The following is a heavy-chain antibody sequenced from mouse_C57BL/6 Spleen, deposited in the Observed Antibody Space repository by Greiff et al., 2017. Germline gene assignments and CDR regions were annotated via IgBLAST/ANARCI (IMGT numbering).Heavy chain of an antibody. CDR2: INPNNGGT. V-gene: IGHV1-18*01. J-gene: IGHJ2*01. CDR1: GYTFTDYN. D-gene: IGHD4-1*01. CDR3: ARSANWDVPFDY. Sequence: EVQRVESGPELVKPGASVKIPCKASGYTFTDYNMDWVKQSHGKSLEWIGDINPNNGGTIYNQKFKGKATLTVDKSSSTAYMELRSLTSEDTAVYYCARSANWDVPFDYWGQGTTLTVSS.